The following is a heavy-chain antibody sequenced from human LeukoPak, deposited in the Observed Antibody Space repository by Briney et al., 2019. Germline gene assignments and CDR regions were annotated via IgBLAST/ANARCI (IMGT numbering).Heavy chain of an antibody. D-gene: IGHD6-13*01. V-gene: IGHV1-2*02. CDR2: INPNSGGT. CDR1: GYTFTGYY. Sequence: ASVKVSCKASGYTFTGYYMHWVRQAPGQGIEWMGWINPNSGGTNYAQKFQGRVTMTRNTSISTAYMELSSLKSEDTAVYYCARGLYSSSWYFLDVWGKGTTITISS. J-gene: IGHJ6*04. CDR3: ARGLYSSSWYFLDV.